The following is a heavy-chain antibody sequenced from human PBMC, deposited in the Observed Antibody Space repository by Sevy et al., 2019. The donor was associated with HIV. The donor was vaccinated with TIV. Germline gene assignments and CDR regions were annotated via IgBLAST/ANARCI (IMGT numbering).Heavy chain of an antibody. J-gene: IGHJ6*02. V-gene: IGHV1-8*01. CDR2: MNPNSGNT. CDR3: ARGFRHHYYYGMDV. CDR1: GYTFTSYD. Sequence: ASVKVSCKASGYTFTSYDINWVRQATGQGLEWMGWMNPNSGNTGYAQKFQGRVTMTRNTSISTAYMELSSLRSEDTAVYYCARGFRHHYYYGMDVWGQGTTVTVSS.